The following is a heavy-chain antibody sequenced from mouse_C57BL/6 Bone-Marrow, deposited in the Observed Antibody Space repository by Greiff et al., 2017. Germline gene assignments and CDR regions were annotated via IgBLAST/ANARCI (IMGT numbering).Heavy chain of an antibody. CDR1: GYTFTSYW. Sequence: VKLQQPGAELVKPGASVKMSCKASGYTFTSYWITWVKQRPGQGLEWIGDIYPGSGSTNYNEKFKSKATLTVDTSSSTAYMQLSSLTSEDSAVYYCARSLYGSTLDYWGQGTTLTVSS. J-gene: IGHJ2*01. D-gene: IGHD1-1*01. V-gene: IGHV1-55*01. CDR3: ARSLYGSTLDY. CDR2: IYPGSGST.